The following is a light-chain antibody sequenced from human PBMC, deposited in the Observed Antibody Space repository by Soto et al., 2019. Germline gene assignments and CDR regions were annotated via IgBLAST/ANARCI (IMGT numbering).Light chain of an antibody. CDR1: QGISSY. CDR2: AAS. J-gene: IGKJ1*01. Sequence: DIQMTQSPSTLSASIGDRVTITCRASQGISSYLAWYQQKPGKAPKILIYAASTLQSGVPSRFSGSGSGTEFTLTISSLQPEDFATYYCQQLNSYPWTFGQGTKVDIK. V-gene: IGKV1-9*01. CDR3: QQLNSYPWT.